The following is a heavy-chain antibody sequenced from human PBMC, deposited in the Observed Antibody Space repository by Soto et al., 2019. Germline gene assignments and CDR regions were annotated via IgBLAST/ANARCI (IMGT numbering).Heavy chain of an antibody. CDR1: GGSINTFY. V-gene: IGHV4-4*07. D-gene: IGHD5-12*01. CDR3: AREGSYSAYNFAHGIQLWSFDF. Sequence: ASETLSLTCTVSGGSINTFYWSWVRQPAGKGLEWIGRIFSSGSTSFNPSLESRVAMSVDTSKNHFSLNLSSVTAADMAVYYCAREGSYSAYNFAHGIQLWSFDFWGQGALVTVSS. J-gene: IGHJ4*02. CDR2: IFSSGST.